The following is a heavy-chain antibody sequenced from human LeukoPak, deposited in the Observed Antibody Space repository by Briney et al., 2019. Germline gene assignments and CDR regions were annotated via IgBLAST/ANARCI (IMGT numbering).Heavy chain of an antibody. J-gene: IGHJ4*02. V-gene: IGHV4-59*12. D-gene: IGHD6-13*01. CDR1: GGSISSYY. CDR2: IYYSGST. CDR3: ARDPTRQLAFDY. Sequence: PSETLSLTCTVSGGSISSYYWSWIRQPPGKGLEWIGYIYYSGSTNYNPSLKSRVPISVDTSKNQFSLKLSSVTAADTAVYYCARDPTRQLAFDYWGQGTLVTVSS.